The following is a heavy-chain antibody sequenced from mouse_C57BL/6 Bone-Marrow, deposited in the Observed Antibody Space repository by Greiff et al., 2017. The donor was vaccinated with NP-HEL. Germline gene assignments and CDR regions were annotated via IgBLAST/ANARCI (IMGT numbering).Heavy chain of an antibody. D-gene: IGHD2-1*01. CDR2: IYPSDSAT. CDR1: GYTFTSYW. Sequence: QVQLQQPGAELVRPGSSVKLSCKASGYTFTSYWMDWVKQRPGQGLEWIGNIYPSDSATHYNQKFKDKATLTVDKSSSTAYMQLSSLTSEDSAVYYCAFYGNYGYFDVWGTGTTVTVSS. CDR3: AFYGNYGYFDV. J-gene: IGHJ1*03. V-gene: IGHV1-61*01.